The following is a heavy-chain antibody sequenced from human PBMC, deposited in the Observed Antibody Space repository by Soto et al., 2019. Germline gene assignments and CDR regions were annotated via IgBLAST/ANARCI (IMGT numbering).Heavy chain of an antibody. J-gene: IGHJ5*02. CDR2: IKSDGTST. CDR3: ASAPYYDFLTGYYDL. V-gene: IGHV3-74*01. CDR1: GITFRSYW. Sequence: EVQLVESGGGLVQPGGSLRLSCVASGITFRSYWMHWVRQAPGKGLVWVSRIKSDGTSTNYADSVKGRFTVSRDNAKNTLYLQMRSLRVEDTAVYYCASAPYYDFLTGYYDLWGQGTLVTVSS. D-gene: IGHD3-9*01.